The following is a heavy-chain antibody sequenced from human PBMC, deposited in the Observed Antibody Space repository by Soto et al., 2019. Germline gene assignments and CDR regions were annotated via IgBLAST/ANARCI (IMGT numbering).Heavy chain of an antibody. CDR2: IYPSVSS. J-gene: IGHJ4*02. Sequence: NPSETLSLTCSVSGFAISRGYCWSWVRQPPGKGLEWIGSIYPSVSSYHNPSLATRLGLSIDASKNQFTLNLTSVTAADTALYFCAREKVGTTFFDTWGQGIQVTVSS. CDR3: AREKVGTTFFDT. CDR1: GFAISRGYC. D-gene: IGHD2-21*02. V-gene: IGHV4-38-2*02.